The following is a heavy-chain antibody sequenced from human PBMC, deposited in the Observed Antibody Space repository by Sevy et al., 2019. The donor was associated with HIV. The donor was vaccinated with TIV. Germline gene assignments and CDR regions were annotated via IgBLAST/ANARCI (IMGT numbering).Heavy chain of an antibody. CDR1: GFTFSSFA. D-gene: IGHD6-19*01. CDR3: ARDRSGGWYPDY. V-gene: IGHV3-21*01. Sequence: GGSLRLSCAASGFTFSSFAMGWVRQAPGKGLDWISSISSSSSYIYYADSVKGRFTISRDNAKNSLYLQMNSLRAEDTAVYYCARDRSGGWYPDYWGQGTLVTVSS. J-gene: IGHJ4*02. CDR2: ISSSSSYI.